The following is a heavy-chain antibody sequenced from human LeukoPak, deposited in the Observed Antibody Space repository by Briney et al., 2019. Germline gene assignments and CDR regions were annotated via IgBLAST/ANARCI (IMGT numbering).Heavy chain of an antibody. Sequence: SETLSLTCTVSGGSITSYYWSWIRQPPGKGLELIGYIYHSGTTNYNPSLKSRVTISVDTSKNQFSLKLSSVTAADTAVYYCARHIEAGSNDAFDIWGQGTMVTVSS. J-gene: IGHJ3*02. V-gene: IGHV4-59*08. CDR1: GGSITSYY. D-gene: IGHD1-7*01. CDR3: ARHIEAGSNDAFDI. CDR2: IYHSGTT.